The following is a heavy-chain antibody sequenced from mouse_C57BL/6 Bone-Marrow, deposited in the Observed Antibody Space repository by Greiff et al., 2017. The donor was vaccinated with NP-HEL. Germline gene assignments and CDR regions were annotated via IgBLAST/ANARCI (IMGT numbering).Heavy chain of an antibody. J-gene: IGHJ4*01. Sequence: QVQLQQSGPGLVQPSQSLSITCTVSGFSLTSYGVHWVRQSPGKGLEWLGVIWSGGSTDYNAAFISRLSISKDNSKSQVFFKMNSLQADDTAIYYCDSPMTTVVVDAMDYWGQGTSVTVSS. CDR2: IWSGGST. V-gene: IGHV2-2*01. CDR1: GFSLTSYG. CDR3: DSPMTTVVVDAMDY. D-gene: IGHD1-1*01.